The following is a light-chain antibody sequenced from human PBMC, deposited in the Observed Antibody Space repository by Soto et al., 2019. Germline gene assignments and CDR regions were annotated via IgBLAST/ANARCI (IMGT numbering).Light chain of an antibody. J-gene: IGLJ1*01. CDR1: SSDIGNSNF. CDR3: SSYTSSSTLYV. Sequence: QSVLTQPASVSGSLGQSITISCTGTSSDIGNSNFVSWYQQHPGKVPKLIIYEATKRPSGVSPRFSGSKSGNTASLTISGLQAEDEADYYCSSYTSSSTLYVFGTGTKLTVL. CDR2: EAT. V-gene: IGLV2-14*02.